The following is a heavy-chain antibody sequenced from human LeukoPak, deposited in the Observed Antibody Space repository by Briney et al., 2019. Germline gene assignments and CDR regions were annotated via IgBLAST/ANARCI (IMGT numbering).Heavy chain of an antibody. CDR3: ARGFSRRWDFWSGYYLDY. V-gene: IGHV1-69*01. Sequence: SVKVSCKASGGTFSSYAISWVRQAPGQGLEWMGGIIPIFGTANYAQKFQGRVTTTADESTSTAYMELSSLRSEDTAVYYCARGFSRRWDFWSGYYLDYWGQGTLVTVSS. D-gene: IGHD3-3*01. CDR2: IIPIFGTA. CDR1: GGTFSSYA. J-gene: IGHJ4*02.